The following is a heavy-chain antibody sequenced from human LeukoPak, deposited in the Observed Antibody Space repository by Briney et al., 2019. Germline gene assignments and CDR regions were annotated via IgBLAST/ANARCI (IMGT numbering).Heavy chain of an antibody. V-gene: IGHV1-18*01. CDR2: ISAYNGNT. J-gene: IGHJ4*02. D-gene: IGHD6-13*01. CDR3: ARVFSSSWYLEAIDY. Sequence: GASVKVSCKASGYTFTSYGISWVRQAPGQGLEWMGWISAYNGNTNYAQKLQGRDTMTTDTSTSTAYMELRGLRSDDTAVYYCARVFSSSWYLEAIDYWGQGTLVTVSS. CDR1: GYTFTSYG.